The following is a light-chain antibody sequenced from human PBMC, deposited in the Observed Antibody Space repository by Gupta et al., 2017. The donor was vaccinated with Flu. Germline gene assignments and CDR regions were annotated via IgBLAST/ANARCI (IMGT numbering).Light chain of an antibody. CDR3: NSRDSSGNHVV. CDR1: SLRKDS. Sequence: SSELTQDPTVSVALGQTVTITCQGDSLRKDSASWYQRQPGQAPVVVIFDNEKRPSGIPDRFSGSRSGNTASLTITGTRAEDEADYYCNSRDSSGNHVVFGGGTKLTVL. CDR2: DNE. J-gene: IGLJ2*01. V-gene: IGLV3-19*01.